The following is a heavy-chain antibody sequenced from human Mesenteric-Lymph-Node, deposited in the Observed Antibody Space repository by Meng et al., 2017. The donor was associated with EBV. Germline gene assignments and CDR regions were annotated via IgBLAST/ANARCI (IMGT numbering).Heavy chain of an antibody. CDR2: IYWDNDK. J-gene: IGHJ4*02. D-gene: IGHD6-19*01. Sequence: TRKESGPTLVKPTQTLTLTCSLSGFSVSTSGEGVGWIRQPPGKALEWLAVIYWDNDKRYSPSLKSRLTVTRDTSKNQVVLTMTNMDPVDTATYYCAHRRWDSSGWYGGHFDYWGPGTLVTVSS. CDR1: GFSVSTSGEG. V-gene: IGHV2-5*02. CDR3: AHRRWDSSGWYGGHFDY.